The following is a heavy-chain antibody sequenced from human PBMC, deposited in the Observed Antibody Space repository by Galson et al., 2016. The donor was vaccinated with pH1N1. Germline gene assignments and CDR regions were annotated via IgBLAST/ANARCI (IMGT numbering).Heavy chain of an antibody. CDR3: ARTRGYSYGCFDY. CDR1: GFTFSDYY. CDR2: ISSSSIYT. V-gene: IGHV3-11*06. Sequence: SLRLSCAASGFTFSDYYMSWIRQAPGKGLEWVSYISSSSIYTHYADSVKGRFTISRDNARNSLYLQMNSLRAEDAAVYYCARTRGYSYGCFDYWGQGTLVTVSS. J-gene: IGHJ4*02. D-gene: IGHD5-18*01.